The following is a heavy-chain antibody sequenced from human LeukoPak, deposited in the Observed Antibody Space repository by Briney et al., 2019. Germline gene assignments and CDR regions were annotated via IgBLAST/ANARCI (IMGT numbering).Heavy chain of an antibody. CDR2: IDNSGRT. CDR3: ARDRSGYDLLERYYYYYMDV. D-gene: IGHD5-12*01. J-gene: IGHJ6*03. Sequence: SQTLSLTCTVSGGSISSSYWSWVRQPPGKGLEWIGYIDNSGRTNYNPALKSRVTISLDTPKSQFSLKLSSVTAADTAVYYCARDRSGYDLLERYYYYYMDVWGKGTTVTVSS. V-gene: IGHV4-59*01. CDR1: GGSISSSY.